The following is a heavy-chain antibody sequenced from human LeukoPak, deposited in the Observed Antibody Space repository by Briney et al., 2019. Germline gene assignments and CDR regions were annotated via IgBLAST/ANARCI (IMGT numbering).Heavy chain of an antibody. CDR3: ARERSINYYDSSGYPSDAFDI. CDR1: GGSISSYY. CDR2: IYYSGST. J-gene: IGHJ3*02. D-gene: IGHD3-22*01. V-gene: IGHV4-59*01. Sequence: SETLSLICTVSGGSISSYYWSWLRQPPGKGLEWIGYIYYSGSTNYNPSLKSRVTISVDTSKNQFSLKLSSVTAAETAVYYCARERSINYYDSSGYPSDAFDIWGQGTMVTVSS.